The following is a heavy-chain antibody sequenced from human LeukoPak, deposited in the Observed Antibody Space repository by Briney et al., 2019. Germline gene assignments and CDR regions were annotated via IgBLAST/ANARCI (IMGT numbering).Heavy chain of an antibody. CDR3: ATHRQRSHPRGYFQH. CDR1: GFTFSDYY. D-gene: IGHD1-14*01. CDR2: ISSSGSTI. J-gene: IGHJ1*01. Sequence: GGSLRLSCAASGFTFSDYYMSWIRQAPGKGLEWVSYISSSGSTIYYADSVKGRFTISRDNAKNSLYLQMNSLRAEDTAVYYCATHRQRSHPRGYFQHWGQGTLVTVSS. V-gene: IGHV3-11*01.